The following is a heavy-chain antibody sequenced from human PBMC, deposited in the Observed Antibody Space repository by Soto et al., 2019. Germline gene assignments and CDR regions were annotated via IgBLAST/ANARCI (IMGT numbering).Heavy chain of an antibody. J-gene: IGHJ4*02. CDR2: INPDGSWH. D-gene: IGHD3-16*01. V-gene: IGHV3-7*05. CDR3: AGWGQQNY. Sequence: EVKLGKSGGALVQPGGSLKLPCEAAGFTFTNNWLNWFRKAPGKGLGWVPNINPDGSWHRYVDSVRGRFTMSRDNAKNSLYLKMNSLRAEDTAVYYCAGWGQQNYWGLGTLVNVSA. CDR1: GFTFTNNW.